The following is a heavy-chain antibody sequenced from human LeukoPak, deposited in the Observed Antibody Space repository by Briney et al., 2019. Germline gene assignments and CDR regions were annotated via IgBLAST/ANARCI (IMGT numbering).Heavy chain of an antibody. D-gene: IGHD4-17*01. Sequence: PGGSLRLSCAAAGFTFSNAWMNWVRQAPGKGLEWVGRIKSKTDGGTADYAAPVKGRFTISRDDSRNTLYLQMDSLKTEDTAVYYCTSDTTHDYGDYIGAFGIWGQGTMVTVSS. V-gene: IGHV3-15*07. CDR3: TSDTTHDYGDYIGAFGI. J-gene: IGHJ3*02. CDR1: GFTFSNAW. CDR2: IKSKTDGGTA.